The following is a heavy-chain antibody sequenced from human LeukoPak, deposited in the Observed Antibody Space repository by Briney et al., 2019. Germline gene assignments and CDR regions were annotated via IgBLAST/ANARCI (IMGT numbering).Heavy chain of an antibody. V-gene: IGHV3-30*02. CDR3: AKDLISMVRGSPMDV. CDR1: GFSFSNYG. D-gene: IGHD3-10*01. Sequence: PGGSLRLSCAASGFSFSNYGMHWVRQAPGKGLEWVALLDYDGFYKYYTDSVKGRFTISRDDSTNTLYLQLTSLRVEDTAVYYCAKDLISMVRGSPMDVWGRGTTVTVS. J-gene: IGHJ6*02. CDR2: LDYDGFYK.